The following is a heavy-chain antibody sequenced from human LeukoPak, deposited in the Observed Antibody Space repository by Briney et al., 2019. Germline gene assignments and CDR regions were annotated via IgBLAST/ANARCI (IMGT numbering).Heavy chain of an antibody. D-gene: IGHD4-17*01. CDR3: ARDVGYGDYVG. CDR1: GYTLTELS. V-gene: IGHV1-69*05. J-gene: IGHJ4*02. Sequence: VASVKVSCKVSGYTLTELSMHWVRQAPGQGLEWMGGIIPIFGTANYAQKFQGRVTITTDESTSTAYMELSSLRSEDTAVYYCARDVGYGDYVGWGQGTLVTVSS. CDR2: IIPIFGTA.